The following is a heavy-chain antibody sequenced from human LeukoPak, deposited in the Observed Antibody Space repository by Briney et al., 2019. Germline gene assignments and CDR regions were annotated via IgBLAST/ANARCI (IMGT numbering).Heavy chain of an antibody. V-gene: IGHV4-39*01. J-gene: IGHJ4*02. CDR2: VYYSGTT. CDR1: GGSMSYTRHY. D-gene: IGHD3-16*01. Sequence: PSVTLSLTCTVSGGSMSYTRHYWGWIRQPPGKALEWIGSVYYSGTTYYNPSLRSRLTISLDTSNNQFSLRLTSVTAADTAVYYCARQFENPSWGYWGKGTLVT. CDR3: ARQFENPSWGY.